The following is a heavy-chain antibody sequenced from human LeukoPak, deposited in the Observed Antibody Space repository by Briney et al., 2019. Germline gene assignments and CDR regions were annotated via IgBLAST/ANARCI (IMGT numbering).Heavy chain of an antibody. J-gene: IGHJ3*02. D-gene: IGHD3-16*02. CDR2: INPNSGGT. Sequence: GASVKVSCKASGYTFTGYYMHWVRQAPGQGLEWMGWINPNSGGTNYAQKFQGRVTMTRDTSISTAYMELSRLRSDDTAVYYCARGVVHYDYVWGSYRFNAFDIWGQGTMVTVSS. V-gene: IGHV1-2*02. CDR1: GYTFTGYY. CDR3: ARGVVHYDYVWGSYRFNAFDI.